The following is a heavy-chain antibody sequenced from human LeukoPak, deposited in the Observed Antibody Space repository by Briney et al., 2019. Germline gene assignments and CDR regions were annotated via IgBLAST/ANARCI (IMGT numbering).Heavy chain of an antibody. CDR2: INPNSGGT. V-gene: IGHV1-2*02. D-gene: IGHD2-2*02. Sequence: ASVKVSCKASGYTFTGYYMHWVRQAPGQGLEWMGWINPNSGGTNYAQKFQGRVTMTRDTSISTAYVELSRLRSDDTAVYYCARGYCSSTSCYIAWFDPWGQGTLVTVSS. CDR3: ARGYCSSTSCYIAWFDP. CDR1: GYTFTGYY. J-gene: IGHJ5*02.